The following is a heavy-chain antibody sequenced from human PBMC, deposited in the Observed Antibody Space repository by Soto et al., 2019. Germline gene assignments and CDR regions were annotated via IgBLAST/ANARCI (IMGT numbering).Heavy chain of an antibody. CDR1: GFTFSSYA. Sequence: GGSLRLSCAASGFTFSSYAMHWVRQAPGKGLEWVAVISYDGSNKYYADSVKGRFTISRDNSKNTLYLQMNSLRAEDTAVYYCARTETLPDYYYGMDVWGQGTTVTVSS. D-gene: IGHD2-15*01. V-gene: IGHV3-30-3*01. CDR2: ISYDGSNK. J-gene: IGHJ6*02. CDR3: ARTETLPDYYYGMDV.